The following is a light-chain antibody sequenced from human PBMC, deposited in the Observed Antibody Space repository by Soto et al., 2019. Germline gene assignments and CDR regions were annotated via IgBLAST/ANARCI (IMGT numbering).Light chain of an antibody. CDR1: QNINNY. Sequence: DIQMTQSPSTLSASVGDTVTITCRASQNINNYLAWYLQKPGKAPKLLIYSASTLDSGFPLRFSGSGSGTEFTLTISSLQPDDVSTYFCQEYNSYSATFGQGTKLEI. V-gene: IGKV1-5*03. CDR2: SAS. J-gene: IGKJ2*01. CDR3: QEYNSYSAT.